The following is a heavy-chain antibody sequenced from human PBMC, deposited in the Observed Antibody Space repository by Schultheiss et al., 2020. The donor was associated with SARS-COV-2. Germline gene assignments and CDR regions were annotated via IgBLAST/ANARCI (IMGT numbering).Heavy chain of an antibody. CDR1: GGSISSGGYY. D-gene: IGHD2-2*01. Sequence: SQTLSLTCTVSGGSISSGGYYWSWIRQHPGKGLEWIGYIYYSGSTYYNPSLKSRVTISVNTSKNQFSLKLTSVKATGTAVYYCARDRIVVVPAAMLYYYYGMDVWGQGTTVTVSS. CDR2: IYYSGST. J-gene: IGHJ6*02. V-gene: IGHV4-31*03. CDR3: ARDRIVVVPAAMLYYYYGMDV.